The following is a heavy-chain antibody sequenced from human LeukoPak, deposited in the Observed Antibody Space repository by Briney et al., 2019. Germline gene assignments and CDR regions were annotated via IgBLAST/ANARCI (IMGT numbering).Heavy chain of an antibody. J-gene: IGHJ3*02. Sequence: PGGSLRLSCVASGFTLNNYEMNWVRQAPGKGLEWVSYISTGGGAIYYADSVKGRSTISSDNAENSLFLQMNSLRAEDTAIYYCARERSNSDGFENWGQGRMVTVSS. CDR1: GFTLNNYE. CDR3: ARERSNSDGFEN. D-gene: IGHD1-26*01. CDR2: ISTGGGAI. V-gene: IGHV3-48*03.